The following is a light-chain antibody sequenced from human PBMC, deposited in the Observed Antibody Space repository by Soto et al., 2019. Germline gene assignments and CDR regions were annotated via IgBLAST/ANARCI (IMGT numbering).Light chain of an antibody. Sequence: DIQMTQSPSTLSGSVGDRVTITCRASQTISSWLAWYQQKPGKAPKLLIYKASSLQSGVPSRFSGSGSGTEFTLSISSLQPDDFATYYCQHYNVYPWTFGQGTKVDI. CDR2: KAS. CDR3: QHYNVYPWT. J-gene: IGKJ1*01. V-gene: IGKV1-5*03. CDR1: QTISSW.